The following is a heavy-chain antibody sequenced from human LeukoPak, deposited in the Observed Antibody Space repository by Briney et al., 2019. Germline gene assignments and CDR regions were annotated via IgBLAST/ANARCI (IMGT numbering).Heavy chain of an antibody. CDR1: GFTFSSYT. CDR3: VRDRGTYRPIDY. V-gene: IGHV3-21*04. D-gene: IGHD1-26*01. J-gene: IGHJ4*02. Sequence: PGGSLRLSCAASGFTFSSYTMNWVRQAPGKGLEWVSSISYTGTYIYYADSVKGRFTISRDNAQNSLYLQMNSLRAADTAIYYCVRDRGTYRPIDYWGQGTLVTVSS. CDR2: ISYTGTYI.